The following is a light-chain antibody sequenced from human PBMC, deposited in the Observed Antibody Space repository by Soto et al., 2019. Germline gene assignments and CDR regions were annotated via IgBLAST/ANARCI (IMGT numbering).Light chain of an antibody. CDR2: GAS. Sequence: EIVLTQSPGTLSLSPGERATLSCRASQSVTSTYLVWYQQKPGQAPRLLIYGASSRATGIPDRFSGSGFGTDFTLTISRLQPEDSAVYYCQQYDTFGQGTKLEIK. J-gene: IGKJ2*01. V-gene: IGKV3-20*01. CDR1: QSVTSTY. CDR3: QQYDT.